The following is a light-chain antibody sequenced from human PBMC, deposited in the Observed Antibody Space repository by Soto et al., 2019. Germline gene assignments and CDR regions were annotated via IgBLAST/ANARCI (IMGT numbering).Light chain of an antibody. V-gene: IGKV4-1*01. CDR1: QSVLSSSNNRNY. J-gene: IGKJ4*01. Sequence: DFLMTQYPDSLAVSLGERATINCRSSQSVLSSSNNRNYLAWFQQKPGQPPKLLISWASTRGSGVPDRFSGSESGTDFTLTISSLQAEDVAGYYCQQYYGSPLTFGGGNKVEIK. CDR2: WAS. CDR3: QQYYGSPLT.